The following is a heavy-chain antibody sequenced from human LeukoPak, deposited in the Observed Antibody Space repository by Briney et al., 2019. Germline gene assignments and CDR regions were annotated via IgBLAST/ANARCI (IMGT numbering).Heavy chain of an antibody. Sequence: PGGSLRLSCAASGFTFSSYSMNWVRQAPGKGLEWVSVIYSGGSTYYADSVKGRFAISRDNSKNTLYLQMNSLRVEDTAVYYCTRVSTLAYCGGDCYSDYWGQGTLVTVSS. J-gene: IGHJ4*02. CDR3: TRVSTLAYCGGDCYSDY. D-gene: IGHD2-21*02. CDR1: GFTFSSYS. CDR2: IYSGGST. V-gene: IGHV3-53*01.